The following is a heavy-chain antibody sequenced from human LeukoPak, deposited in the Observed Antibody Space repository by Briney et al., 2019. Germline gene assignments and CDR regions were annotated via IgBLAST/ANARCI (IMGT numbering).Heavy chain of an antibody. V-gene: IGHV4-34*01. CDR3: AEIAAAGTLFDY. CDR1: GGSFSGYY. Sequence: SETLSLTCAVYGGSFSGYYWSWIRQPPGKGLEWIGEINHSGSTNHNPSLKSRVTISVDTSKNQFSLKLSSVTAADTAVYYCAEIAAAGTLFDYWGQGTLVTVSS. J-gene: IGHJ4*02. D-gene: IGHD6-13*01. CDR2: INHSGST.